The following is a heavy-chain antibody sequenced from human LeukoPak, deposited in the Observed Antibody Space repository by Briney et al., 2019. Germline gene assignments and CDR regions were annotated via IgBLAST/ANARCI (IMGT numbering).Heavy chain of an antibody. J-gene: IGHJ3*02. Sequence: SETLSLTCTVSGYSISSGYYWGWIRQPPGKGLEWIGSIYHSGSTYYNPSLKSRVTISVDTSKNHFSLKLSSVTAADTAVYYCARDPIGLAVQLERRGAFDIWGQGTMVTVSS. D-gene: IGHD1-1*01. CDR2: IYHSGST. V-gene: IGHV4-38-2*02. CDR3: ARDPIGLAVQLERRGAFDI. CDR1: GYSISSGYY.